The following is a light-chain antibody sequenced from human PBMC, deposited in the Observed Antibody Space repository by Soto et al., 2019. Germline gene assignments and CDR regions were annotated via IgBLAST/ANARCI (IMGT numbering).Light chain of an antibody. CDR3: QQSYTTPRT. V-gene: IGKV1-39*01. CDR1: QNIRTS. Sequence: QMTQSPSSLSASVGARVTITCRASQNIRTSLNWYQQKPGKATSLLIYGASTLQSGVPSRFSGSASATDFTLTISSLQPEDFATYYCQQSYTTPRTFGQGTKVEIK. CDR2: GAS. J-gene: IGKJ1*01.